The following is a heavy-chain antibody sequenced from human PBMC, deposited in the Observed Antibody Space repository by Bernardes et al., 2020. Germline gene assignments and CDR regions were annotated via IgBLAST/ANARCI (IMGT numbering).Heavy chain of an antibody. CDR3: AREEQLEWLLTGGFDY. Sequence: SETLSLTCAVYGGSFSGYYWSWIRQPPGKGLEWIGEINHSGSTNYNPSLKSRVTISVDTSKNQFSLKLSSVTAADTAVYYCAREEQLEWLLTGGFDYWGQGTLVTVSS. D-gene: IGHD3-3*01. CDR2: INHSGST. V-gene: IGHV4-34*01. CDR1: GGSFSGYY. J-gene: IGHJ4*02.